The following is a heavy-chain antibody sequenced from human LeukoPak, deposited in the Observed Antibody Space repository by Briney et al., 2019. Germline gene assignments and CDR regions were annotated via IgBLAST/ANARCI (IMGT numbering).Heavy chain of an antibody. J-gene: IGHJ4*02. CDR2: IRYDGSNK. Sequence: GGSLRLSCAASGFTFSTFSLSWVRQAPGKGLEWVAFIRYDGSNKYYADSVKGRFTISRDNSKNTLYLQMNSLRAEDTAVYYCAKDRHYYDSSGLDYWGQGTLVTVSS. CDR1: GFTFSTFS. CDR3: AKDRHYYDSSGLDY. V-gene: IGHV3-30*02. D-gene: IGHD3-22*01.